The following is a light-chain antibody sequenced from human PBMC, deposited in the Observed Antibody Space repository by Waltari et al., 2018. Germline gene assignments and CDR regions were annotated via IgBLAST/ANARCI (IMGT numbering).Light chain of an antibody. V-gene: IGLV1-44*01. J-gene: IGLJ2*01. Sequence: SVLLQPPSASGTPGQSVPIPFSGCRSNLGSSTHNWYQQLPGTAPKLLIRSNDQRPSGVPDRISGYKSGTSASLAISGLQSEDEAHYFGAAWDGSLNGLVFGGGTELTVL. CDR3: AAWDGSLNGLV. CDR1: RSNLGSST. CDR2: SND.